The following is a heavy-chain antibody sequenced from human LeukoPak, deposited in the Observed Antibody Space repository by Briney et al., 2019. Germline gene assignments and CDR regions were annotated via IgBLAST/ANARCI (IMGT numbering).Heavy chain of an antibody. D-gene: IGHD2-15*01. CDR2: ISSGGGTT. J-gene: IGHJ4*02. CDR3: ATKAAVVAAPFHY. CDR1: GFTFSNYW. V-gene: IGHV3-23*01. Sequence: LPGGSLRLSCAASGFTFSNYWMHWVRQAPGKGLEWVSIISSGGGTTYYADSVKGRFTISRDNSKNTLFLQMNSLRADDTAKYYRATKAAVVAAPFHYWGQGTLVTVSS.